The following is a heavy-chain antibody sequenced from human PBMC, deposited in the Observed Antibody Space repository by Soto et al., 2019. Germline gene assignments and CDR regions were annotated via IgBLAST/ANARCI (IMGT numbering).Heavy chain of an antibody. CDR2: ISWDGGST. V-gene: IGHV3-43*01. Sequence: EVRLVESGGVVVQPGGSLRLSCAASGFTFDDYTMHWVRQAPGKGLEWGSLISWDGGSTYYADSVKGRFTISRDNSKNSLYLQMNRLRTEDTALYYWAKDDGGNAEFDSWGQGTMVTVSS. CDR3: AKDDGGNAEFDS. CDR1: GFTFDDYT. J-gene: IGHJ3*02. D-gene: IGHD2-15*01.